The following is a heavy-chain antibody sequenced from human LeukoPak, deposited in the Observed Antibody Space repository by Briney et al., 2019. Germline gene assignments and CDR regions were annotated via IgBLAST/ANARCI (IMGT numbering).Heavy chain of an antibody. Sequence: KASETLSLTCTVSGGSISSSSHFGGWIRQPPGKGLEWIGYINYSGSTYYNPSLKSRVTISLNTSKNQFSLKLSSVTAADTAVYYCARDLIGSGYYHDAFDIWGQGTMVTVSS. CDR2: INYSGST. CDR3: ARDLIGSGYYHDAFDI. D-gene: IGHD3-22*01. J-gene: IGHJ3*02. V-gene: IGHV4-39*07. CDR1: GGSISSSSHF.